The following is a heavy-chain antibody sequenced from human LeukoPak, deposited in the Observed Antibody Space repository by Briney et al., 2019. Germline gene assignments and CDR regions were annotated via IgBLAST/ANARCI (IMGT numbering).Heavy chain of an antibody. D-gene: IGHD3-10*01. CDR2: IYHSGTT. CDR1: GYSNSSDYY. J-gene: IGHJ4*02. CDR3: ARQRSIGTGNSYTAY. Sequence: SETLSLTCAVSGYSNSSDYYWGWIRQPPGQGLEWIGTIYHSGTTYYNPSLKSRVPISLDTSKNQFSLILSSVTAADTAVYYSARQRSIGTGNSYTAYWGQGTLVTVSS. V-gene: IGHV4-38-2*01.